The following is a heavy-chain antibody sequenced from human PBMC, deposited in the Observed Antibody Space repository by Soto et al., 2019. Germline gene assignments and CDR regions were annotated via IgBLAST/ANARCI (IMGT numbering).Heavy chain of an antibody. Sequence: QVQLQESGPGLVKPSQTLSLTCTVSGASISSGGYYWSWIRQHPGKGLEWIGYIYNSGSTDYNSSLKSRVTISMDTSKHQFALTLSSVTAADTAVYFCARGPYAGNAIDYWGQGSLVTVSP. D-gene: IGHD6-13*01. V-gene: IGHV4-31*03. CDR3: ARGPYAGNAIDY. CDR1: GASISSGGYY. J-gene: IGHJ4*02. CDR2: IYNSGST.